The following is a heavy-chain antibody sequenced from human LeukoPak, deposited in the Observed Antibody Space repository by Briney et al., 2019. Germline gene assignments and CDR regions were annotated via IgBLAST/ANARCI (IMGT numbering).Heavy chain of an antibody. J-gene: IGHJ4*02. Sequence: SETLSLTCTVSGGSISSYYWSWIRQPPGKGLEWIGYIYYSGSTNYNPSLKSRVTISVDTSKNQFSLKLSSVTATDTAVYYCARMELAYCGGDCYFFDYWGQGTLVTVSS. CDR1: GGSISSYY. D-gene: IGHD2-21*02. CDR2: IYYSGST. V-gene: IGHV4-59*01. CDR3: ARMELAYCGGDCYFFDY.